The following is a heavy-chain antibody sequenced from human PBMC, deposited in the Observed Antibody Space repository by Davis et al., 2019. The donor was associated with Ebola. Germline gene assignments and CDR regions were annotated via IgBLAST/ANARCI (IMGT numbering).Heavy chain of an antibody. D-gene: IGHD5-12*01. CDR1: GYTFTSYG. J-gene: IGHJ4*02. V-gene: IGHV1-18*01. Sequence: ASVKVSCKASGYTFTSYGISWVRQAPGQGLEWMGWISAYNGNTNYAQKLQGRVTMTTDTSTSTAYMELRSLRSDDTAVYYCARGALGYSGYLQRYYFDYWGQGTLVTVSS. CDR2: ISAYNGNT. CDR3: ARGALGYSGYLQRYYFDY.